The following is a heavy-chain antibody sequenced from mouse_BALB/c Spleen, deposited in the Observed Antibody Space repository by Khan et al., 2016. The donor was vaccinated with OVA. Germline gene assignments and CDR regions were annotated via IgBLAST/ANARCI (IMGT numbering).Heavy chain of an antibody. V-gene: IGHV1-20*02. CDR2: FNPHNGDT. CDR3: TRIYRSDCDY. J-gene: IGHJ2*01. CDR1: GYSFTGYF. D-gene: IGHD1-1*01. Sequence: EVQLQESGPELVRPGASVKLSCKASGYSFTGYFMYWVMQSHGKSLEWIGRFNPHNGDTFYNQRFTDKATLTVDESASTAHLELRSLASEDSAVYYCTRIYRSDCDYWGQGTTLTVAS.